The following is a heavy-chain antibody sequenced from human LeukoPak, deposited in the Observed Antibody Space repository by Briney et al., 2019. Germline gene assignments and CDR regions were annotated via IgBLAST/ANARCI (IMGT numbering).Heavy chain of an antibody. CDR1: GFTFSSFE. Sequence: GGSLRLSCAASGFTFSSFEMNWVRQAPGKGLEWVSYISTSGSTTYYADSVKGRFTISRDNAKNSLYLQMNSLRAEDTAIYYCVREMGGYPFDHWGQGTLVTVSS. CDR2: ISTSGSTT. D-gene: IGHD5-12*01. CDR3: VREMGGYPFDH. J-gene: IGHJ4*02. V-gene: IGHV3-48*03.